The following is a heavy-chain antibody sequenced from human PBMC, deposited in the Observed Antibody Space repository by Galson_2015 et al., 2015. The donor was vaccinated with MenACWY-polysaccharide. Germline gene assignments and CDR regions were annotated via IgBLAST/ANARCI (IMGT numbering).Heavy chain of an antibody. J-gene: IGHJ3*02. CDR2: IYTSGST. Sequence: TLSLTCTVSGGSISSGSYYWSWIRQPAGKGLEWIGRIYTSGSTNYNPSLKSRVTISVDTSKNQFSLKLSSVTAADTAVYYCARVSYDFWSGYRSAFDIWGQGTMVTVSS. CDR3: ARVSYDFWSGYRSAFDI. CDR1: GGSISSGSYY. V-gene: IGHV4-61*02. D-gene: IGHD3-3*01.